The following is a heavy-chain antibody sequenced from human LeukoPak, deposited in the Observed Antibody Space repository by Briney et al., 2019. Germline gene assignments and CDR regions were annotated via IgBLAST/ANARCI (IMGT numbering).Heavy chain of an antibody. D-gene: IGHD2-21*02. V-gene: IGHV3-64D*06. J-gene: IGHJ4*02. CDR1: GFTFSSYA. CDR2: ISSNGGST. Sequence: GGFLRLSCAASGFTFSSYAMHWVRQAPGKGLEYVSAISSNGGSTYYADSVKGRFTISRDNSKNTLYPQMSSLRAEDTAVYYCVKGYCGGDCYFDYWGQGTLVTVSS. CDR3: VKGYCGGDCYFDY.